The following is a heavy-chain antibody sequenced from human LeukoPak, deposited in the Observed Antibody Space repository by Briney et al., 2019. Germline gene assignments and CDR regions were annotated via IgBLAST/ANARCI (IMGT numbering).Heavy chain of an antibody. Sequence: GGSLRLSCAASGFSFSSHGMHWVRQAPGKGLEWVAVISHDGNTKYYADSVKGRFTITRDNSKNTLYLQMNSLRAEDTAVYYCARGAGYNYPYYFDYWGQGTLVTVSS. D-gene: IGHD5-24*01. CDR3: ARGAGYNYPYYFDY. CDR1: GFSFSSHG. CDR2: ISHDGNTK. J-gene: IGHJ4*02. V-gene: IGHV3-30*03.